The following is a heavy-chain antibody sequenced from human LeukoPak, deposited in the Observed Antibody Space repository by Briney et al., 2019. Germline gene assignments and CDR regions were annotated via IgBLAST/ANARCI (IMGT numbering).Heavy chain of an antibody. J-gene: IGHJ4*02. D-gene: IGHD4-23*01. CDR1: GFTFSSYS. V-gene: IGHV3-21*01. CDR3: ARDYDGNEYFDY. CDR2: ISSSSSYI. Sequence: PGGSLRLSCAASGFTFSSYSMNWVRQAPGKGLEWVSSISSSSSYIYYADSVKGRFTISRDNAKNSLYLQMSSLRAEDTAVYYCARDYDGNEYFDYWGQGTLVTVSS.